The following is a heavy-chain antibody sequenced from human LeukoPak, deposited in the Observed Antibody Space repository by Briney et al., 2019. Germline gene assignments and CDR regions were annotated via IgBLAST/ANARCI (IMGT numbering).Heavy chain of an antibody. CDR1: GYTFTGYY. Sequence: ASVNVSCKASGYTFTGYYMHWVRQAPGQGLEWMGWINPSSGGTNYAQKFQGRVTVTRDTSIRTVYMELSRLRSDDTAVYYCARDFRSSGVSGDNWGQGTLVTVSS. CDR3: ARDFRSSGVSGDN. V-gene: IGHV1-2*02. CDR2: INPSSGGT. D-gene: IGHD6-13*01. J-gene: IGHJ4*02.